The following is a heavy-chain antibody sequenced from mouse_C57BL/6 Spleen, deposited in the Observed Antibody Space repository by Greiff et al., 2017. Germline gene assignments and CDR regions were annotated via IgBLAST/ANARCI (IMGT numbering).Heavy chain of an antibody. J-gene: IGHJ3*01. CDR1: GYAFSSYW. CDR2: IYPGGGDT. CDR3: APDCYCGGLFAY. D-gene: IGHD2-3*01. Sequence: QVQLLQSGAGLVKPGASVKISCKASGYAFSSYWMNWVRQRPGKGLEWIGRIYPGGGDTNYNGKFKGKATLTADKSSSPADMQLSSLTSEDSAVYCWAPDCYCGGLFAYWGQGTLVTVSA. V-gene: IGHV1-80*01.